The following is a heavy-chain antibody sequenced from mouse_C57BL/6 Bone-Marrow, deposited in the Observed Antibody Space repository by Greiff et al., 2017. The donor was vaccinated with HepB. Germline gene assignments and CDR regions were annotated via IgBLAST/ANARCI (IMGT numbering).Heavy chain of an antibody. CDR1: EYEFPSHD. CDR3: TRHGSMVDTSY. CDR2: INSDGGST. J-gene: IGHJ2*01. Sequence: DVMLVESGGGLVQPGESLKLSCESNEYEFPSHDMSWVRKTPEKRLELVAAINSDGGSTYYPDTMERRFIISRDNTKKTQYLQLSSLRSEDTALYYCTRHGSMVDTSYWGQGTPLTVSS. V-gene: IGHV5-2*01. D-gene: IGHD2-3*01.